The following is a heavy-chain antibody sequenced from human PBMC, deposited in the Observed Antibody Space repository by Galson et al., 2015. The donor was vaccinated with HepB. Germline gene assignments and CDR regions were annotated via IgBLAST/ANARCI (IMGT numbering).Heavy chain of an antibody. J-gene: IGHJ4*02. Sequence: SLRLSCAASGFTFSSYWMSWVRQAPGKGLEWVANIKQDGSEKYYVDSVKGRFTISRDNAKNSLYLQMNSLRAEDTAVYYCAKESVEGSGSPDFFVYWGQGTLVTVSS. CDR1: GFTFSSYW. CDR2: IKQDGSEK. CDR3: AKESVEGSGSPDFFVY. D-gene: IGHD3-10*01. V-gene: IGHV3-7*03.